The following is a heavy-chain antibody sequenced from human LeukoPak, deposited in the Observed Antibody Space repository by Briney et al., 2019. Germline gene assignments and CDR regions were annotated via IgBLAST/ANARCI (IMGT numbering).Heavy chain of an antibody. Sequence: GESLKISCKASGYTFTSYGISWVRQAPGQGLEWMGWISAYNGNTIYAQKLQGRVTMTTDTSTSTAYMELRSLRSDDTAVYYCARDGGSSWLYSTAFDYWGQGTLVTVSS. CDR3: ARDGGSSWLYSTAFDY. D-gene: IGHD6-13*01. CDR1: GYTFTSYG. V-gene: IGHV1-18*01. CDR2: ISAYNGNT. J-gene: IGHJ4*02.